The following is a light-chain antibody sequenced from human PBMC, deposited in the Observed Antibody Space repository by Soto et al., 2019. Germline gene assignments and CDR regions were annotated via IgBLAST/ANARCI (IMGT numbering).Light chain of an antibody. CDR2: DVS. V-gene: IGLV2-14*01. CDR1: SSDVGGYNY. J-gene: IGLJ3*02. Sequence: QSALTQPASVSGSPGQSITISCTGTSSDVGGYNYVSWYQQHPGKAPKLMIYDVSNRPSGVSNRFSGSKSGNTASLTISGLQAEDEADYYFSSYTSRSTFWFGGGTKVTVL. CDR3: SSYTSRSTFW.